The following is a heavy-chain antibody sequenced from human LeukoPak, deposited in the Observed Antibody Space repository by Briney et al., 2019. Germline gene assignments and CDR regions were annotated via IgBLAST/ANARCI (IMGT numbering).Heavy chain of an antibody. CDR1: GFTFSSYA. Sequence: GGSMRLSCAASGFTFSSYAMSWVRQAPGKGLEWVSAISGSGGSTYYADSVKGRFTISRDNSKNTLYLQMNSLRAEDTAVYYCAKEGDYDSSGYYYAFDYWGQGTLVTVSS. J-gene: IGHJ4*02. CDR2: ISGSGGST. CDR3: AKEGDYDSSGYYYAFDY. D-gene: IGHD3-22*01. V-gene: IGHV3-23*01.